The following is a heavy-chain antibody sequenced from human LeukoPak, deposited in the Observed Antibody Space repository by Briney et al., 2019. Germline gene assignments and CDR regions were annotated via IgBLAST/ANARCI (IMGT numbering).Heavy chain of an antibody. V-gene: IGHV1-8*01. D-gene: IGHD2-8*01. CDR3: ARRDWTTGACRFDD. CDR2: MNPSSGNT. CDR1: GHTFTNDE. J-gene: IGHJ4*02. Sequence: ASVKVSCKASGHTFTNDEIHWVRQATGQGLEWMGWMNPSSGNTGYAQKFQGRLTMTRNTSISTAYMDLSSLGSDDTAVDYCARRDWTTGACRFDDWGQGTRVSVSP.